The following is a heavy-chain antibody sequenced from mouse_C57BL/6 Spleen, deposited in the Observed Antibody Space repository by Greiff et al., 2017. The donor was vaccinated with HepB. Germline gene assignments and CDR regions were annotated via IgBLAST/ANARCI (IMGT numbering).Heavy chain of an antibody. CDR1: GYTFTSYW. CDR2: IDPSDSYT. V-gene: IGHV1-50*01. D-gene: IGHD6-5*01. CDR3: VRGVLYYYAMDY. Sequence: VQLQQSGAELVKPGASVKLSCKASGYTFTSYWMQWVKQRPGQGLEWIGEIDPSDSYTNYNQKFKGKATLTVDTSSSTAYMQLSSLTSEDSAVYYCVRGVLYYYAMDYWGQGTSVTVSS. J-gene: IGHJ4*01.